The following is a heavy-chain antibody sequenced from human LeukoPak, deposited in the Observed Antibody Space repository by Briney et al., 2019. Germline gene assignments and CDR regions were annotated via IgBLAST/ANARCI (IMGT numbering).Heavy chain of an antibody. CDR3: ASIKVAVAGSGA. CDR2: IYSGGST. J-gene: IGHJ4*02. Sequence: SNYMXWVRQAPGXGLEWVSVIYSGGSTYYADSVKGRFTISRDNSKNTLYLQMNSLRAEDTAVYYCASIKVAVAGSGAWGQGTLVTVSS. V-gene: IGHV3-53*01. CDR1: SNY. D-gene: IGHD6-19*01.